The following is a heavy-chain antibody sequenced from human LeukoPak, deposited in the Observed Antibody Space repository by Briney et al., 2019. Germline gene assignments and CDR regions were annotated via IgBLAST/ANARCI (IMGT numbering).Heavy chain of an antibody. Sequence: SETLSLACTVSGGSISGYYWNWIRQPPGKGLEWIGYIYYSGNTNYNPSLKSRVTISLDTSKNQFSLKLSSVTAADTAVYYCARQGSNYYYMDVWGKGTTVTISS. CDR3: ARQGSNYYYMDV. J-gene: IGHJ6*03. CDR2: IYYSGNT. CDR1: GGSISGYY. V-gene: IGHV4-59*08.